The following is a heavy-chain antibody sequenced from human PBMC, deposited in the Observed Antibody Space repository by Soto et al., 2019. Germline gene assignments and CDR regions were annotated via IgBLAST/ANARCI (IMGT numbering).Heavy chain of an antibody. J-gene: IGHJ5*02. D-gene: IGHD3-3*01. CDR1: GESVSSNSAA. CDR3: ARDIGKGYDFWSGYSWFDL. CDR2: TYYRSKWYN. V-gene: IGHV6-1*01. Sequence: TLSLTCGICGESVSSNSAAWEWIRQSAWRGLEWLGRTYYRSKWYNDYAVSVKSRITINPDTSKNQFSLQLNSVTPEDTAVYYCARDIGKGYDFWSGYSWFDLWGQGTLVTVSS.